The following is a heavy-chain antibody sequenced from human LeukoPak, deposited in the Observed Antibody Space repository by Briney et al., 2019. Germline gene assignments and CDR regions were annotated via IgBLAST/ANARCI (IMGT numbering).Heavy chain of an antibody. CDR2: KASIGST. CDR1: GGYTRSYY. J-gene: IGHJ4*02. V-gene: IGHV4-4*07. CDR3: GRQGYTASYYFLDY. Sequence: SDSLSLTCSASGGYTRSYYWGWVRQPAGEGLEWIGRKASIGSTHYNPSLKSRITMSVDTSKNEFSLSVRSVTAADTAVYFCGRQGYTASYYFLDYWSQGTLVTVSS. D-gene: IGHD1-26*01.